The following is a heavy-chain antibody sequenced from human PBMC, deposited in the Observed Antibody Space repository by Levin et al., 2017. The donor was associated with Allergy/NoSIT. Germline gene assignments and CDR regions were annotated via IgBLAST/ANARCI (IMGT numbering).Heavy chain of an antibody. Sequence: GGSLRLSCTASGFTFGDYAMSWFRQAPGKGLEWVGFIRSKAYGGTTEYAASVKGRFTISRDDSKSIAYLQMNSLKTEDTAVYYCTRDPVDTAMAHAFDIWGQGTMVTVSS. J-gene: IGHJ3*02. V-gene: IGHV3-49*03. CDR1: GFTFGDYA. CDR3: TRDPVDTAMAHAFDI. CDR2: IRSKAYGGTT. D-gene: IGHD5-18*01.